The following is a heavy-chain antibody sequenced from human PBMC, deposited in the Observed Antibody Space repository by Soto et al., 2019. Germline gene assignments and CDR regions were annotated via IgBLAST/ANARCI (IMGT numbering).Heavy chain of an antibody. V-gene: IGHV3-33*01. J-gene: IGHJ6*02. D-gene: IGHD1-1*01. CDR3: ARERPKNYGMDV. Sequence: GGSLRLSCAASGFTFSSYGMHWVRQAPGKGLEWVAVIWYDGSNKYYADSVKGRFTISRDNSKNTLYLQMNGLRAEDTAVYYCARERPKNYGMDVWGQGTTVTVSS. CDR1: GFTFSSYG. CDR2: IWYDGSNK.